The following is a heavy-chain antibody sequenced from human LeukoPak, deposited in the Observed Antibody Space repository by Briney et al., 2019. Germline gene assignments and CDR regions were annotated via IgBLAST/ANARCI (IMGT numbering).Heavy chain of an antibody. CDR1: GFDFSTYA. Sequence: GGSLRLSCTASGFDFSTYAMSWVRQAPGKGLEWVSGIGGGDTHYADSVKGWFTISRDNSKNTVELQMSSLRAEDTAVYYCAKDSQNFNAMWDYFDSWGRGTLVTVSS. D-gene: IGHD1-26*01. CDR2: IGGGDT. J-gene: IGHJ4*02. CDR3: AKDSQNFNAMWDYFDS. V-gene: IGHV3-23*01.